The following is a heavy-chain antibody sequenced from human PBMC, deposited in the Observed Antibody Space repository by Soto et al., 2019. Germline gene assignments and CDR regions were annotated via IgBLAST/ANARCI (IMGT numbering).Heavy chain of an antibody. Sequence: QVQLVQSGAEVKKPGASVKVSCKASGYTFTSYGISWVRQAPGQGLEWMGWISAYNGNTNYAQKLQGRVTMTTDTXTXTXYMERRSLRSDDTAVYYCARSPVRGLAAAGDLPNDYWGQGTLVTVSS. D-gene: IGHD6-13*01. CDR3: ARSPVRGLAAAGDLPNDY. V-gene: IGHV1-18*01. CDR1: GYTFTSYG. CDR2: ISAYNGNT. J-gene: IGHJ4*02.